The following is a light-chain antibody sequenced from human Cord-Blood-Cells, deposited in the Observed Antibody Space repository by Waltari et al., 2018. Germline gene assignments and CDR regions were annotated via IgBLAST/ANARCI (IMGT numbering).Light chain of an antibody. CDR2: EGS. V-gene: IGLV2-23*01. J-gene: IGLJ3*02. CDR1: SSAVGSYNL. Sequence: QSALTQPDSASGSPGQSITTSCTRTSSAVGSYNLVSGYQQHPGKAPKLMIYEGSKRPSGVSNRFSCSKSGNTASLTISGLQAEDEADYYCCSYAGSSTWVFGGGTKLTVL. CDR3: CSYAGSSTWV.